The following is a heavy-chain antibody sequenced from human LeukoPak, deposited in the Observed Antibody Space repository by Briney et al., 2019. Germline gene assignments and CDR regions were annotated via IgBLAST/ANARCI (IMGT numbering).Heavy chain of an antibody. CDR2: ISGSGGAT. D-gene: IGHD3-9*01. Sequence: GGSLRLSCAASGFTFNTYGMSWVRQAPGKGLEWVSGISGSGGATYYADSVKGRFTISRDDPHNTLYLQMNSLRAEDTAVYYCARGPPRNYDILTGSKSRGYFDYWGRGTLVTVSS. V-gene: IGHV3-23*01. J-gene: IGHJ4*02. CDR3: ARGPPRNYDILTGSKSRGYFDY. CDR1: GFTFNTYG.